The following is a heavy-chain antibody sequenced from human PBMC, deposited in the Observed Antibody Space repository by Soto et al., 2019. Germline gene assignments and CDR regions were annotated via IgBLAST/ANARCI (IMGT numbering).Heavy chain of an antibody. J-gene: IGHJ6*02. CDR2: TYYRSKWYN. D-gene: IGHD3-16*02. V-gene: IGHV6-1*01. CDR1: GDSVSSNSAA. Sequence: SPTLSHPCAISGDSVSSNSAALNWIIQSPWRVLEWLGRTYYRSKWYNDYAVSVKSRITINPDTSKNQFSLQLNSVTPEDTAVYYCARVRYPLYYYYGMDVWGQGTTVTVS. CDR3: ARVRYPLYYYYGMDV.